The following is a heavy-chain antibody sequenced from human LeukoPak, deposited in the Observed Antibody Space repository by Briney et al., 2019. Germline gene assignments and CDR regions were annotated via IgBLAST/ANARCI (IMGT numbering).Heavy chain of an antibody. V-gene: IGHV3-30*18. CDR2: ISYDGSNK. J-gene: IGHJ6*02. CDR1: GFTFSSYG. CDR3: AKASHGSGISQAAFGYYYGMDV. Sequence: GRSLRLSCAASGFTFSSYGMHWVRQAPGKGLEWVAVISYDGSNKYYADSVKGRFTISRDNSKNTLYLQMNSLRAEDTAVYYCAKASHGSGISQAAFGYYYGMDVWGQGTTVTVSS. D-gene: IGHD3-10*01.